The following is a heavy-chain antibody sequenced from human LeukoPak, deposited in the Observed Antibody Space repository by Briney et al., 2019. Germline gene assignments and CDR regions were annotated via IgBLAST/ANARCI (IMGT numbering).Heavy chain of an antibody. Sequence: SETLSLTCAVSGGSISNYYWNWIRQPAGKGLEWIGRIYTSGSTNYNPSLKSRLTMSMDTSKNQFSLRLSSVTAADTAVYYCAGDWSGYFEREIWFDPWGQGTLVTVSS. CDR2: IYTSGST. CDR3: AGDWSGYFEREIWFDP. V-gene: IGHV4-4*07. CDR1: GGSISNYY. D-gene: IGHD3-3*01. J-gene: IGHJ5*02.